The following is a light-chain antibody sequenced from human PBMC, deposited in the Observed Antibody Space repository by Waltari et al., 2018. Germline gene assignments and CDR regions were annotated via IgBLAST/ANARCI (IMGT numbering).Light chain of an antibody. CDR1: QSVASPY. Sequence: EIVLTQSPDTLSLSPGERATLSCRASQSVASPYLAWYQQKPGQSPRLLIYGASSRATGIPDRFSGSGSGTDFTLTITRLEPEDFAVYYCQQYGGSPNTFGQGTKLEI. CDR2: GAS. CDR3: QQYGGSPNT. J-gene: IGKJ2*01. V-gene: IGKV3-20*01.